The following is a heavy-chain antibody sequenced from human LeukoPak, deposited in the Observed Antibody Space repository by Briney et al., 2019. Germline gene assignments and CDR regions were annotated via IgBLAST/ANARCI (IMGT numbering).Heavy chain of an antibody. V-gene: IGHV4-34*01. D-gene: IGHD3-22*01. Sequence: PSETLSLTCAVYGGSFSGYYWSWIRQPPGKGLEWIGEINHSGSTNYNPSLKSRVTISVDTSKNQFSLKLSSVTAADTAVYYCARADYYDSRPFDYWGQGTLVTVSS. J-gene: IGHJ4*02. CDR2: INHSGST. CDR3: ARADYYDSRPFDY. CDR1: GGSFSGYY.